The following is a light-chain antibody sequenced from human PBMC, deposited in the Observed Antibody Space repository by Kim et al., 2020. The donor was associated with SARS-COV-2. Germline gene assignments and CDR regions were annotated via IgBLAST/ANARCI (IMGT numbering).Light chain of an antibody. CDR2: QDS. Sequence: SYELTQPPSVSVSPGQTASITCSGDKLGDKYACWYQQKPGQSPVLVIYQDSNRPSGIPERFSGSNSGNTATLTISGTQAMDEADYYCQAWDSSTGVFGGGTKLTVL. V-gene: IGLV3-1*01. J-gene: IGLJ2*01. CDR1: KLGDKY. CDR3: QAWDSSTGV.